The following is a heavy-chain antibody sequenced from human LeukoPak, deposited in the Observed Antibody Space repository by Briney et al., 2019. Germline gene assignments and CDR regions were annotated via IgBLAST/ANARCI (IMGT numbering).Heavy chain of an antibody. V-gene: IGHV1-69*13. CDR1: GGTFSSYA. CDR2: IIPIFGTA. Sequence: ASAKVSCKASGGTFSSYAISWVRQAPGQGLEWMGGIIPIFGTANYAQKFQGRVTITAVESMSTAYMELRSLRSEDTAVYYCARGWLAETTVVTPYNYWGQGTLVTVSS. D-gene: IGHD2-21*02. CDR3: ARGWLAETTVVTPYNY. J-gene: IGHJ4*02.